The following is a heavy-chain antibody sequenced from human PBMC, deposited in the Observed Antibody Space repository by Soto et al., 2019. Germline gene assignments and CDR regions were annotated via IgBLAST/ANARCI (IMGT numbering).Heavy chain of an antibody. CDR2: ISGSGGST. D-gene: IGHD1-26*01. Sequence: GGSLRLSCAASGFTFSSYAMSWVRQAPGKGLEWVSAISGSGGSTYYADSVKGRFTISRDNSKNTLYLQMNSLRAEDTAVYYCAKAVTGSYYDLEYYYYGMDVWGQGTTVTVS. J-gene: IGHJ6*02. CDR1: GFTFSSYA. CDR3: AKAVTGSYYDLEYYYYGMDV. V-gene: IGHV3-23*01.